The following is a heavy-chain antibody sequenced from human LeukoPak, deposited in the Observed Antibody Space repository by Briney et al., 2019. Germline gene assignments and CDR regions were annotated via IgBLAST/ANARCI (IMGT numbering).Heavy chain of an antibody. CDR1: GYTFTKYA. Sequence: ASVKVSCKASGYTFTKYAMHWVRQAPGQRLEWMGWINTGNSDTKYSQKFQGRVTITRDTSASAAYLELSSLRSEDTAVYYCARGNPYSRQKGRFDPWGQGTLVTVSS. CDR3: ARGNPYSRQKGRFDP. J-gene: IGHJ5*02. V-gene: IGHV1-3*04. CDR2: INTGNSDT. D-gene: IGHD6-13*01.